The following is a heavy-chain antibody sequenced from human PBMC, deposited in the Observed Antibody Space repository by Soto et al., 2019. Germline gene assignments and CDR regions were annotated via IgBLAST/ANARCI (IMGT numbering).Heavy chain of an antibody. CDR3: VRDNMSASAAASLDY. J-gene: IGHJ4*02. D-gene: IGHD6-13*01. CDR2: ISVSGNII. V-gene: IGHV3-48*03. Sequence: GGSLRLSCAASGFTFSTYEFNWVRQAPGRGLELISYISVSGNIIKYANSVKGRFTISRDNAENSLHLHMSSLRVDDTAVYFCVRDNMSASAAASLDYWGQGTQVTGSS. CDR1: GFTFSTYE.